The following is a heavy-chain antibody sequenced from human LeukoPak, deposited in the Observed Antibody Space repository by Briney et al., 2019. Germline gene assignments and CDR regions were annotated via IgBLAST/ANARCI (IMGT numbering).Heavy chain of an antibody. D-gene: IGHD4-17*01. CDR3: ARAHYGDYLDH. J-gene: IGHJ4*02. CDR1: GFTFSSYS. V-gene: IGHV3-21*01. CDR2: ISSSSSYI. Sequence: GGSLRLSCAASGFTFSSYSMNWVRQAPGKGLEWVSSISSSSSYIYYADSVKGRLTITRDNAKNSLYLQMNSLRAEDTAVYYCARAHYGDYLDHWGQGTLVTVSS.